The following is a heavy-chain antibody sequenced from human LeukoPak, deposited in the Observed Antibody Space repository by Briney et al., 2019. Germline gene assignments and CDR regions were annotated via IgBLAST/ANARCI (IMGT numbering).Heavy chain of an antibody. CDR2: IYPGDSDT. V-gene: IGHV5-51*01. CDR3: ARRVWRIQLSPGAFDI. J-gene: IGHJ3*02. CDR1: GYSFTSYW. D-gene: IGHD5-18*01. Sequence: GESLKISCKGSGYSFTSYWIGWVRQMPGKGLEWMGIIYPGDSDTRYSPSFQGQVTISADKSISTAYPQWSSLKASDTAMYYCARRVWRIQLSPGAFDIWGQGTMVTVSS.